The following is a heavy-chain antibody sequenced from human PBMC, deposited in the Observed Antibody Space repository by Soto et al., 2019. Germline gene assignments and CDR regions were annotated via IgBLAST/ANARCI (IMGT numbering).Heavy chain of an antibody. Sequence: PSETLSLTCTVSGGSISSYYWSWIRQPPGKGLEWIGYIYYSGSTNYNPSLKSRVTISVDTSKNQFSLKLSSVTAADTAVYYCARGGYNWNSFDYWGQGTLVTVSS. CDR2: IYYSGST. D-gene: IGHD1-7*01. J-gene: IGHJ4*02. CDR3: ARGGYNWNSFDY. V-gene: IGHV4-59*08. CDR1: GGSISSYY.